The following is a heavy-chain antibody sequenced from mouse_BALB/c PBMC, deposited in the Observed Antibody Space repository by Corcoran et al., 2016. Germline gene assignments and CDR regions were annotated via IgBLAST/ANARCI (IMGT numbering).Heavy chain of an antibody. D-gene: IGHD2-10*02. V-gene: IGHV9-3-1*01. Sequence: QIQLVQSGPELKKPGETVKISCKASGYTFTNYGMNWVKQAPGKGLKWMGWINTYTGEPTYADDFKGRFAFSLETSASTAYLQINNLKNEDTATYFCARWYGKGYVDYWGQGTTLTVSS. J-gene: IGHJ2*01. CDR1: GYTFTNYG. CDR3: ARWYGKGYVDY. CDR2: INTYTGEP.